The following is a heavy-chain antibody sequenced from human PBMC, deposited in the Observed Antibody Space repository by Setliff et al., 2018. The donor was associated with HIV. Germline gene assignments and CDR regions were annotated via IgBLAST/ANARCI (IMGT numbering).Heavy chain of an antibody. Sequence: PSETLSLTCTVSGGSISGGGYYWTWIRQYPGRGLEWIGYIYYSGTTYYNPSLRGRVTISVDRSRNQFSLTLNSVTAADTAVYYCARPQYPGYYFDYWGQGTLVTVSS. CDR2: IYYSGTT. D-gene: IGHD2-2*01. J-gene: IGHJ4*02. CDR3: ARPQYPGYYFDY. V-gene: IGHV4-31*03. CDR1: GGSISGGGYY.